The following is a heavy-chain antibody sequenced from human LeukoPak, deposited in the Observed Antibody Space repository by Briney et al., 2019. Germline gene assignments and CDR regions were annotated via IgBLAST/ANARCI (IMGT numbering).Heavy chain of an antibody. V-gene: IGHV4-30-4*01. D-gene: IGHD3-9*01. J-gene: IGHJ5*02. CDR2: IYYSGST. CDR3: ARQLYYDILTGYTNWFDP. Sequence: SETLSLTCTVSGGSISSGDYYWSWIRQPPGKGLEWIGYIYYSGSTYYNPSLKSRVTISVDTSKNQFSLKLSSVTAADTAVYYCARQLYYDILTGYTNWFDPWGQGTLVTVSS. CDR1: GGSISSGDYY.